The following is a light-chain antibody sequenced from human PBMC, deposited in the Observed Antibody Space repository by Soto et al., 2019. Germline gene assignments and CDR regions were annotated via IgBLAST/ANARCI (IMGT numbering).Light chain of an antibody. CDR1: QSVSMN. CDR2: DAS. Sequence: EIVMTQSPATLSVSPGERAALSCVASQSVSMNLSWYHHKPGQAPRLLIYDASNRATGIPARFSGSGSGTDFTLTISSLEPEDFAVYYCQQRSNWLITFGQGTRLQI. V-gene: IGKV3-11*01. J-gene: IGKJ5*01. CDR3: QQRSNWLIT.